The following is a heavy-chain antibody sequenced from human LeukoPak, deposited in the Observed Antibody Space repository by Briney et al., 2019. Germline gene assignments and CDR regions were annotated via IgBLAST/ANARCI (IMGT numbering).Heavy chain of an antibody. V-gene: IGHV4-30-4*08. CDR1: GGSFSGYY. Sequence: SETLSLTCAVYGGSFSGYYWSWIRQPPGKGLEWIGYIYYSGSTYYNPSLKSRVTISVDTSKNQFSLKLSSVTAADTAVYYCARVKDDWYYFDYWGQGTLVTVSS. D-gene: IGHD3-9*01. CDR2: IYYSGST. CDR3: ARVKDDWYYFDY. J-gene: IGHJ4*02.